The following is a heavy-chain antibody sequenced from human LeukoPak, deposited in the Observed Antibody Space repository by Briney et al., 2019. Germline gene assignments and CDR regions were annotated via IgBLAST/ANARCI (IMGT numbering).Heavy chain of an antibody. D-gene: IGHD3-10*01. CDR3: ARGHYYGSGSYERRFDY. CDR2: INHSGST. Sequence: PSETLSLTCAVYGGSFGGYYWSWIRQPPGKGLEWIGEINHSGSTNYNPSLKSRVTISVDTSKNQFSLKLSSVTAADTAVYYCARGHYYGSGSYERRFDYWGQGTLVTVSS. V-gene: IGHV4-34*01. J-gene: IGHJ4*02. CDR1: GGSFGGYY.